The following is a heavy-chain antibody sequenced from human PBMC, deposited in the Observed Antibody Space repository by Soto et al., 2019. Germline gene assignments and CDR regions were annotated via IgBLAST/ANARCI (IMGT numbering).Heavy chain of an antibody. CDR3: ATRSPAFDY. CDR2: ISTSKGNT. V-gene: IGHV1-18*01. CDR1: GYTFTSYG. J-gene: IGHJ4*02. Sequence: QVQLVQSGPEVKKPGASVKVSCKTSGYTFTSYGISWVRQAPGQGLEWMGWISTSKGNTNYAQKFQGRATMTTDTSTSTAYMELRNLRSDDTAVYYCATRSPAFDYWGQGTLVTVSS.